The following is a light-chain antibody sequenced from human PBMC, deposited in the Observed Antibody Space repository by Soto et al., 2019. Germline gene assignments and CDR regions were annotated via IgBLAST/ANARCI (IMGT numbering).Light chain of an antibody. V-gene: IGLV2-8*01. CDR3: KSYAGSNTYV. CDR1: KXDIGVYDF. Sequence: QSVLTQPPSASGSPGQSLTISCTGTKXDIGVYDFVSWYQHHPGKAPRLIIYEVVQRPSGVPDRFSGSKSGSTASLTVSGLQAADEADYFCKSYAGSNTYVFGSGTKVTVL. J-gene: IGLJ1*01. CDR2: EVV.